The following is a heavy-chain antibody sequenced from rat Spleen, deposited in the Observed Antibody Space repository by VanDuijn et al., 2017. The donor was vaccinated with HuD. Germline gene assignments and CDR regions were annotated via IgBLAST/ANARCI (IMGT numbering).Heavy chain of an antibody. D-gene: IGHD1-12*02. CDR1: GFTFSNYD. CDR2: ISPSGGST. J-gene: IGHJ2*01. Sequence: EVQLVESGGGLVQPGRSLKLSCAASGFTFSNYDMAWVRQAPTKGLEWVASISPSGGSTYYRDSVKGRFTVSRDNAKSTLYLQRNSLRSEDTATYYCARPPYDGTYYHYFDYWGQGVMVTVSS. CDR3: ARPPYDGTYYHYFDY. V-gene: IGHV5-25*01.